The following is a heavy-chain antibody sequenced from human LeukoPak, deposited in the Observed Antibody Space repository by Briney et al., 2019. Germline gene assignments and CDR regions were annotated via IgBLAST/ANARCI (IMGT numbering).Heavy chain of an antibody. J-gene: IGHJ4*02. Sequence: SETLSLTCTFSGDSINSRSYYWGWIRQPPGKGLEGIGSVYYSGSTYYNPSLKSQVTISVDTSKNQFSLKLSSVTAADTAVYYCARVYGDYVAFFDNWGQGTLVIVSS. CDR3: ARVYGDYVAFFDN. V-gene: IGHV4-39*07. CDR1: GDSINSRSYY. D-gene: IGHD4-17*01. CDR2: VYYSGST.